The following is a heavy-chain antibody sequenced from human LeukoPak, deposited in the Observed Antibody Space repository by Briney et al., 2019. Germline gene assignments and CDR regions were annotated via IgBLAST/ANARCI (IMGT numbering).Heavy chain of an antibody. CDR2: INPSGGSA. CDR1: GYTFTSYY. CDR3: ARSMIVEGRYYFDY. Sequence: ASVKVSCKASGYTFTSYYMHWVRQAPGQGLEWMGIINPSGGSASYAQMFQGRITMTRDTSTSTVYMELSSLRCEDTAVYYCARSMIVEGRYYFDYWGQGTLVTVSS. V-gene: IGHV1-46*01. D-gene: IGHD3-22*01. J-gene: IGHJ4*02.